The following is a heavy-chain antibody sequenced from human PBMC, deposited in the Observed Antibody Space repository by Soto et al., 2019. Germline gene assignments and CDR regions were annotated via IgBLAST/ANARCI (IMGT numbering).Heavy chain of an antibody. J-gene: IGHJ3*02. CDR2: ISSSSSYI. CDR3: ARGIATTAFDI. D-gene: IGHD2-21*01. CDR1: GFTFSSYS. V-gene: IGHV3-21*01. Sequence: XXSLRLSFAASGFTFSSYSMHWVLQAPGKGLEWVSSISSSSSYIYYADSVKGRFAISRDNAKNSLYLQMKSLRAEDTAVYYCARGIATTAFDIWGQGTMVTVSS.